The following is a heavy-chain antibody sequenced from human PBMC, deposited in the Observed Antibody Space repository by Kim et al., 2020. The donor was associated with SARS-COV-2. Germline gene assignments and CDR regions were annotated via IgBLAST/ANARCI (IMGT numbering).Heavy chain of an antibody. CDR2: IYYSGST. Sequence: SETLSLTCTVSGGSVSSGSYYWSWIRQPPGKGLEWIGYIYYSGSTNYNPSLKSRVTISVDTSKNQFSLKLSSVTAADTAVYYCARVRQQLVLSWGQGTLVTVSS. J-gene: IGHJ4*02. CDR1: GGSVSSGSYY. V-gene: IGHV4-61*01. CDR3: ARVRQQLVLS. D-gene: IGHD6-13*01.